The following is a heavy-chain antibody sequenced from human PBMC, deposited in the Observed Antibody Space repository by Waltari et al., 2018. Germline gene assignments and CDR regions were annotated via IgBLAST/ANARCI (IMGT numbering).Heavy chain of an antibody. Sequence: QVQLQESGPGLVKPSETLSLTCTVSGGSISSYYWRWIRQPAGKGLEWIGRIYTSGSTNYNPSLKSRVTMSVDTSKNQFSLKLSSVTAADTAVYYCARVTAYDFWSGAGYYYYYMDVWGKGTTVTISS. CDR3: ARVTAYDFWSGAGYYYYYMDV. CDR2: IYTSGST. D-gene: IGHD3-3*01. CDR1: GGSISSYY. V-gene: IGHV4-4*07. J-gene: IGHJ6*03.